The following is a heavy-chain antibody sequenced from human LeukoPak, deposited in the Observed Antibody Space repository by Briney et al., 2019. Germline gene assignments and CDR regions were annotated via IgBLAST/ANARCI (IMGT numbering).Heavy chain of an antibody. CDR3: AKDKDSSGRKGVLDY. CDR1: GFTFDDYA. Sequence: PGGSLRLSCAASGFTFDDYAMHWVRQAPGKGLEWVSGISWNSGSIGYADSVKGRFTISRDNAKNSLYLQMNSLRAEDTALYYCAKDKDSSGRKGVLDYWGQGTLVTVSS. J-gene: IGHJ4*02. D-gene: IGHD6-19*01. V-gene: IGHV3-9*01. CDR2: ISWNSGSI.